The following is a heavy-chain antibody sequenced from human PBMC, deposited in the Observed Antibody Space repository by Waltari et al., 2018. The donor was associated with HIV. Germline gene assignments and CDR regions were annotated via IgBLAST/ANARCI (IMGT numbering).Heavy chain of an antibody. Sequence: VRLQESGTSEVKPSETLSLTCRVSGYSMSAGYDWGWFRQSPGKGLEWIGTMFHPGNPYYNPSLQSRVSMSIDSSKTQFSLTLTSVTAADTAMYYCATVSTITTEKYFDYWGRGMLVTV. J-gene: IGHJ4*01. CDR3: ATVSTITTEKYFDY. CDR1: GYSMSAGYD. V-gene: IGHV4-38-2*01. CDR2: MFHPGNP. D-gene: IGHD5-12*01.